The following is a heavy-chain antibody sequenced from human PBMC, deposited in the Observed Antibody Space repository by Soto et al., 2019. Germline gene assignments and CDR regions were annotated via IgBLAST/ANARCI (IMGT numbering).Heavy chain of an antibody. CDR3: ARDPGNYYDSSGYYPPLSFDI. J-gene: IGHJ3*02. CDR1: GFTFSNYG. Sequence: GGSLRLSCAASGFTFSNYGMHWVRQAPGKGLEWVSSISSSSSYIYYADSVKGRFTISRDNAKNSLYLQMNSLRAEDTAVYYCARDPGNYYDSSGYYPPLSFDIWGQGTMVTVSS. V-gene: IGHV3-21*01. CDR2: ISSSSSYI. D-gene: IGHD3-22*01.